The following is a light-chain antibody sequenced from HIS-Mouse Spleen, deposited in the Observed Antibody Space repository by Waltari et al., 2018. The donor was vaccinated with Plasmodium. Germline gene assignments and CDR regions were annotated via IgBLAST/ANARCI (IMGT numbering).Light chain of an antibody. CDR3: QAWDSSTDYV. J-gene: IGLJ1*01. CDR1: KLGDKY. CDR2: QDS. V-gene: IGLV3-1*01. Sequence: SYELTQPPSVSVSPGQTASITCSGDKLGDKYACWFQQKPGQSPVLVTYQDSKRPSGIPERFSGSNSGKTATLTISGTQAMDEADYYCQAWDSSTDYVFGTGTKVTVL.